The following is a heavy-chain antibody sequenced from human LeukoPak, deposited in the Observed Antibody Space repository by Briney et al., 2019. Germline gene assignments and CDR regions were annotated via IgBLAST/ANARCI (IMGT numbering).Heavy chain of an antibody. D-gene: IGHD5-18*01. CDR1: GFTFSSYG. J-gene: IGHJ4*02. V-gene: IGHV3-30*02. CDR3: AKSFTADPYYFDN. Sequence: GGSLRLSCAASGFTFSSYGMHWVRQAPGKGLEWVAFIRYDGSNKYYADSVKGRFTISRDNSKNTLYLQMNSLRAEDTAVYYCAKSFTADPYYFDNWGQGTLVTVSS. CDR2: IRYDGSNK.